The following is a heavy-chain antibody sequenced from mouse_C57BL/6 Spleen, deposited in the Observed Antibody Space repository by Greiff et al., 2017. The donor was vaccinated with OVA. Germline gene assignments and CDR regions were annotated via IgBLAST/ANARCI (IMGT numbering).Heavy chain of an antibody. V-gene: IGHV1-26*01. D-gene: IGHD2-4*01. CDR3: ARWAYDYDGGYYAMDY. J-gene: IGHJ4*01. CDR2: INPNNGGT. CDR1: GYTFTDYY. Sequence: VQLQQSGPELVKPGASVKISCKASGYTFTDYYMNWVKQSHGKSLEWIGDINPNNGGTSYNQKFKGKATLTVDKSSSTAYMELRSLTSEDSAVYYCARWAYDYDGGYYAMDYWGQGTSVTVSS.